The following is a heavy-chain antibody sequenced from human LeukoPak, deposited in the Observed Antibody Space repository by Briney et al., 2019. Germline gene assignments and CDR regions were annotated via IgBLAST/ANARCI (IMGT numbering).Heavy chain of an antibody. CDR1: GFTFSSYG. CDR2: ISYDGSNK. D-gene: IGHD6-19*01. V-gene: IGHV3-30*18. J-gene: IGHJ4*02. Sequence: PGGSLRLSCAASGFTFSSYGMHWVRQAPGKGLEWVAVISYDGSNKYYADSVKGRFTISRDNSKNTLYLQMKSLRGEDTALYYCAKVDGGSGGPFDYWGQGTLVTVSS. CDR3: AKVDGGSGGPFDY.